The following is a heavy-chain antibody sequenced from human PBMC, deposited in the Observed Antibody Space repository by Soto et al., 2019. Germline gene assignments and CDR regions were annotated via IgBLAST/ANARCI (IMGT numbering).Heavy chain of an antibody. CDR2: IYYSGST. CDR3: ASPSMAAARGGYYYGMDV. Sequence: QVQLQESGPGLVKPSQTLSLTCTVSGGSISSGDYYWSWIRQPPGKGLEWIGYIYYSGSTYYNPSLKSRVTIAVDTSNNRFSLSLISVTAADPAVYYCASPSMAAARGGYYYGMDVWGQGTTVTVSS. CDR1: GGSISSGDYY. J-gene: IGHJ6*02. V-gene: IGHV4-30-4*01. D-gene: IGHD2-15*01.